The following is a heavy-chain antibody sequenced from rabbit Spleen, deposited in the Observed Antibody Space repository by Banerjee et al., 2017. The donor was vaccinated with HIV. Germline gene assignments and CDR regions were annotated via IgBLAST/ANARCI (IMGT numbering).Heavy chain of an antibody. CDR2: IAGSSSGFT. CDR1: GFSFSSNFY. Sequence: QSLEESGGDLVKPEGSLTLTCTASGFSFSSNFYSCWVRQAPGKGLEWISCIAGSSSGFTYSATWATGRFTISKTSSTTVTLQMTSLTVADTATYFCARDTGTSFSSYGMDLWGPGTLVTVS. V-gene: IGHV1S40*01. CDR3: ARDTGTSFSSYGMDL. J-gene: IGHJ6*01. D-gene: IGHD7-1*01.